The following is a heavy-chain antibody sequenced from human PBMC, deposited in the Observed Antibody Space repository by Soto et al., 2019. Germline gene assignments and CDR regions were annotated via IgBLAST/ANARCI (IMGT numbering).Heavy chain of an antibody. D-gene: IGHD5-12*01. CDR2: INSDGSST. J-gene: IGHJ4*02. CDR3: AREGDISKVFDY. Sequence: GGSLRLSCAASGFTFSSYWMHWVRQAPGKGLVWVSRINSDGSSTSYADSVKGRFTISRDNAKNTLYLQMNSLRAEDTAVYYCAREGDISKVFDYWGQGTLVTVSS. CDR1: GFTFSSYW. V-gene: IGHV3-74*01.